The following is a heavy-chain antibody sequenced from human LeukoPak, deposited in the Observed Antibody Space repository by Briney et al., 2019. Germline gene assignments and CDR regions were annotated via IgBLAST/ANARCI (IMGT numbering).Heavy chain of an antibody. Sequence: RASVKVSCKASGYTFTGYYMHWVRQAPGQGLEWMGWISAYNGNTNYAQKLQGRVTMTTDTSTSTAYMELRSLRSDDTAVYYCARDHDYGDYVDWGQGTLVTVSS. V-gene: IGHV1-18*04. CDR3: ARDHDYGDYVD. J-gene: IGHJ4*02. D-gene: IGHD4-17*01. CDR1: GYTFTGYY. CDR2: ISAYNGNT.